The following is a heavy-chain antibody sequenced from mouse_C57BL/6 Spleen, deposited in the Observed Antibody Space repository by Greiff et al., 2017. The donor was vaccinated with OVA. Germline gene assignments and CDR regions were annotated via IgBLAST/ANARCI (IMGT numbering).Heavy chain of an antibody. V-gene: IGHV1-69*01. CDR3: ARGPYYGSSFYYCDY. Sequence: VQLQQPGAELVMPGASVKLSCKASGYTFTSYWMHWVKQRPGQGLEWIGEIDPSDSYTNYNQKFQGKSTLTVDKSSSTAYMQLSSLTSEDSAVYYCARGPYYGSSFYYCDYWGQGTTLTVSS. D-gene: IGHD1-1*01. CDR2: IDPSDSYT. J-gene: IGHJ2*01. CDR1: GYTFTSYW.